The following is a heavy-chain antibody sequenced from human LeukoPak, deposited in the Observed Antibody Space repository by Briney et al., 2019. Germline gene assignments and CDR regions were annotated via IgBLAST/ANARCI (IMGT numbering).Heavy chain of an antibody. CDR3: ARAGAVAGPDDY. J-gene: IGHJ4*02. CDR1: GYTFTGYY. Sequence: ASVKVSCKASGYTFTGYYMHWVRQAPGQGLEWMGWISAYNGNTNYAQKLQGRVTMTTDTSTSTAYMELRSLRSDDTAVYYCARAGAVAGPDDYWGQGTLVTVSS. V-gene: IGHV1-18*04. CDR2: ISAYNGNT. D-gene: IGHD6-19*01.